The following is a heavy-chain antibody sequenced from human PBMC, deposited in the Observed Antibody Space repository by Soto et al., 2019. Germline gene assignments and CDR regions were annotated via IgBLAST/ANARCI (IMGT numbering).Heavy chain of an antibody. CDR2: IYYSGST. V-gene: IGHV4-59*01. J-gene: IGHJ4*02. CDR3: ARESYYGSGATVVGY. CDR1: GGSISSYY. Sequence: PSETLSLTCTFSGGSISSYYWSWIRQPPGKGLEWIGYIYYSGSTNYNPSLKSRVTISVDTSKNQFSLKLSSVTAADTAVYYCARESYYGSGATVVGYWGLGTLVTVSS. D-gene: IGHD3-10*01.